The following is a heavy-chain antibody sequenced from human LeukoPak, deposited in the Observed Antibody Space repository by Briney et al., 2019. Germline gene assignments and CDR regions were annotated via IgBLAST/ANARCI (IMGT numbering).Heavy chain of an antibody. Sequence: SETLSLTCTVSGYSIRSGHFWRWIRQPPGKGLEWIGSIYGSGTTYYDPPLRSRVSISADTSKNHFSLELSSVTAAQTAVYYCASVGGGSPYWGQGTLVTVSS. V-gene: IGHV4-38-2*02. J-gene: IGHJ4*02. CDR3: ASVGGGSPY. D-gene: IGHD3-16*01. CDR2: IYGSGTT. CDR1: GYSIRSGHF.